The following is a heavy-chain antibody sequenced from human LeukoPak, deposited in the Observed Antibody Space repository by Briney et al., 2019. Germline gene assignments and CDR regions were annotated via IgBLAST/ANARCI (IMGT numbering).Heavy chain of an antibody. Sequence: GASVKVSCKASGFTFTSSAMQWVRQARGQRLEWIGWIVVGSGNTNYAQKFQERVTITRDMSTSTTYMELSSLRSEDTAVHYCGADLTMVRGVPRWFDPWGQGTLVTVSS. J-gene: IGHJ5*02. D-gene: IGHD3-10*01. V-gene: IGHV1-58*02. CDR1: GFTFTSSA. CDR2: IVVGSGNT. CDR3: GADLTMVRGVPRWFDP.